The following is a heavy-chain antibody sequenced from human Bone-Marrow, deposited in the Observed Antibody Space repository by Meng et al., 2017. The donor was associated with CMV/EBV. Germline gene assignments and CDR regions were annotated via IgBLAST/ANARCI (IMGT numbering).Heavy chain of an antibody. Sequence: GGSLRLSCKGSGYSFTSYWIGWVRQMPGKGLEWMGIIYPGDSDTRYSPSFQGQVTISADKSISTAYLQWSSLKASDTAMYYCARKSSGYDPPDYWGQGTRVTGSS. CDR3: ARKSSGYDPPDY. D-gene: IGHD5-12*01. V-gene: IGHV5-51*01. CDR1: GYSFTSYW. J-gene: IGHJ4*02. CDR2: IYPGDSDT.